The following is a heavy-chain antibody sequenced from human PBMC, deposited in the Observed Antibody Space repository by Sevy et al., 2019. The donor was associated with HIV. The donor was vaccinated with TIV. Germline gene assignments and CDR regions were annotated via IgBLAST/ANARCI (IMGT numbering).Heavy chain of an antibody. Sequence: GSLRLSCAASGFSFSHYWMHWVRQAPGKGLEWVANIKQDESEKYYVASVKGRFTISRDNAKNSVYLQMNSLIPEDMAIYYCARGNSGSFDYWGQGTLVTVSS. CDR3: ARGNSGSFDY. CDR2: IKQDESEK. V-gene: IGHV3-7*04. D-gene: IGHD3-22*01. J-gene: IGHJ4*02. CDR1: GFSFSHYW.